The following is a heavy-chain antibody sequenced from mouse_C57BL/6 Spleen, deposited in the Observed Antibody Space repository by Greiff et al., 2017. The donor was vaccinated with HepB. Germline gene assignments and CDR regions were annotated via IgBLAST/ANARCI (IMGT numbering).Heavy chain of an antibody. V-gene: IGHV1-52*01. CDR3: ARMVANWYFDV. CDR2: IDPSDSET. D-gene: IGHD1-1*02. Sequence: VKLQEPGAELVRPGSSVKLSCKASGYTFTSYWMHWVKQRPIQGLEWIGNIDPSDSETHYNQKFKDKATLTVDKSSSTAYMQLSSLTSEDSAVYYCARMVANWYFDVWGTGTTVTVSS. J-gene: IGHJ1*03. CDR1: GYTFTSYW.